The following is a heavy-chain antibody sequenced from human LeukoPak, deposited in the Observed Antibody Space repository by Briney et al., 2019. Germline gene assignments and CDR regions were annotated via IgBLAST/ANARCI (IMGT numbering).Heavy chain of an antibody. CDR1: GFSLSSTGVC. CDR3: ARTTRHYHYGSSGYYVFDY. CDR2: IDWDDDK. Sequence: SGPTLVNPTQTLTLTCSFSGFSLSSTGVCERWIRQAPVKALEWLTRIDWDDDKFYSTSLKTRLANSKDTSKNQVVLTMTNMDPGDTATYYCARTTRHYHYGSSGYYVFDYWGQGTLVTVSS. J-gene: IGHJ4*02. D-gene: IGHD3-22*01. V-gene: IGHV2-70*17.